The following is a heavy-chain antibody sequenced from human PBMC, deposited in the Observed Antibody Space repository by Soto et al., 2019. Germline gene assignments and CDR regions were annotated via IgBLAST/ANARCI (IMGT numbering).Heavy chain of an antibody. V-gene: IGHV2-70*11. CDR3: ARIFLGPGSYPSAYHGMDV. CDR1: GFSLSTSGMC. D-gene: IGHD3-10*01. CDR2: IDWDDDK. Sequence: SGPTLVNPTQTLTLTCTFSGFSLSTSGMCVSWIRQPPGKALEWLARIDWDDDKYYSTSLKTRLTISKDTSKNQVVLTMTNMDPVDTATYYCARIFLGPGSYPSAYHGMDVWGQGTTVTVSS. J-gene: IGHJ6*02.